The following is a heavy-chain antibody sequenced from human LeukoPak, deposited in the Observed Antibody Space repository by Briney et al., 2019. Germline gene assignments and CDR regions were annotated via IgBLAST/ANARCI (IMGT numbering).Heavy chain of an antibody. Sequence: GGSLRLSCAASGFTFSTYNMNWVRQAPGKGLEWVSSISDSSSYIYYADSVKGRFTISRDNAKNSLYLQMNSLRAGDTAVYYCARDERHYDILTGYYLDAFDIWGQGTMVTVSS. CDR2: ISDSSSYI. J-gene: IGHJ3*02. CDR3: ARDERHYDILTGYYLDAFDI. D-gene: IGHD3-9*01. CDR1: GFTFSTYN. V-gene: IGHV3-21*01.